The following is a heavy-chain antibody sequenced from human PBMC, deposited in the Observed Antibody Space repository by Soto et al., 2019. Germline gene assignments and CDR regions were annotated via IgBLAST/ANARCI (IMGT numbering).Heavy chain of an antibody. Sequence: QVQLVQSGAEARVPGASVKGSCKASGYSFTGLDINGVRQTTGQGLEWMGWMEPSSGRTGYAQKFQGRVTMTRDTSINTAYMELSSLTSDDTAFYYCARGVTAGVDYWGQGTLVTVSS. V-gene: IGHV1-8*01. D-gene: IGHD1-26*01. CDR2: MEPSSGRT. J-gene: IGHJ4*02. CDR3: ARGVTAGVDY. CDR1: GYSFTGLD.